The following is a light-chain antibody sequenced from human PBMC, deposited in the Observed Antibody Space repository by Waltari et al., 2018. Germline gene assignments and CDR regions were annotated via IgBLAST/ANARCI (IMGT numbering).Light chain of an antibody. Sequence: SSELTQDTAVSVALGQTGRITSQGDSLRSYYASWYQQKPGQAPVLVVYGKNNRPSGIPDRVCGASSGNTCSLTITGAHAECEASDCCNSRDSRGSHVVFGGGTKLTVL. CDR2: GKN. V-gene: IGLV3-19*01. J-gene: IGLJ2*01. CDR1: SLRSYY. CDR3: NSRDSRGSHVV.